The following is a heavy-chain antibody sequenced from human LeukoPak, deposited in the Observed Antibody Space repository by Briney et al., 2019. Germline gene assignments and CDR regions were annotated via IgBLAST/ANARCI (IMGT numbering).Heavy chain of an antibody. Sequence: GGSLRLSCAASGFTFSSYAMSWVRQAPGKGLEWVSGIGGSGVSTYYADSVKGRFTISRDNSKNTLYLQMNSLRAEDTAVYYCAKADYGDYVRFPDWGQGTLVTFSS. V-gene: IGHV3-23*01. CDR3: AKADYGDYVRFPD. D-gene: IGHD4-17*01. CDR2: IGGSGVST. CDR1: GFTFSSYA. J-gene: IGHJ4*02.